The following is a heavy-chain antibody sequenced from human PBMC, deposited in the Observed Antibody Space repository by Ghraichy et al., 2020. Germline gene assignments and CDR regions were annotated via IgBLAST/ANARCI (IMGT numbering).Heavy chain of an antibody. CDR2: IYTSGST. V-gene: IGHV4-61*02. CDR3: ARDSNYCSSTSCRHYYMDV. CDR1: GGSISSSNYY. Sequence: SETLSLTCTVSGGSISSSNYYWSWVRQPAGKGLEWIGRIYTSGSTNYNPSLKSRVTISVDTSKTQFSLKLSSVTAADTAVYYCARDSNYCSSTSCRHYYMDVWGKGTTVTVSS. J-gene: IGHJ6*03. D-gene: IGHD2-2*01.